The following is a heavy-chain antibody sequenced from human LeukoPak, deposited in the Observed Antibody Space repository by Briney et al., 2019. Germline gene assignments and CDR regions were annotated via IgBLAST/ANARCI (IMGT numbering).Heavy chain of an antibody. CDR2: IYYSGTT. D-gene: IGHD3-9*01. J-gene: IGHJ3*02. Sequence: PSETLSLTCTVSGGSISSTSYFWGWIRQPPGKGLGWIGTIYYSGTTYYNPSLKSRVTISLDTSKNQFSLKLSSVTAADTAVYYCAREKPPGAYDILTGYYRKRTPVDAFDIWGQGTMVTVSS. V-gene: IGHV4-39*07. CDR3: AREKPPGAYDILTGYYRKRTPVDAFDI. CDR1: GGSISSTSYF.